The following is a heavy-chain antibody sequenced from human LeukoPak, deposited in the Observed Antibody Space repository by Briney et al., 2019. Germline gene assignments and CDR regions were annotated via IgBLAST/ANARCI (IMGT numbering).Heavy chain of an antibody. D-gene: IGHD6-19*01. CDR2: IRYDGSNK. Sequence: GGSLRLSCAASGFTFSSYGMHWVRQAPGKGLEWVAFIRYDGSNKYYADSVKGRFTISRDNSKNMLYLQMNSLRAEDTAVYYCAKDKIRGAVAQHVNYFDYWGQGTLVTVSS. J-gene: IGHJ4*02. V-gene: IGHV3-30*02. CDR1: GFTFSSYG. CDR3: AKDKIRGAVAQHVNYFDY.